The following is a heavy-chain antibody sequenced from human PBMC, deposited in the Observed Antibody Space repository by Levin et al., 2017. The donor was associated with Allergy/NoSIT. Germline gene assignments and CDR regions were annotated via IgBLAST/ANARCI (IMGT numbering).Heavy chain of an antibody. Sequence: SETLSLTCTVSGGSISSYYWSWIRQPPGKGLEWIGFIYYSGSTDYNPSLKSRVTISVDTSKNQFSLRLSSVTAADTAVYYCARVDTMTTIYYYYMDVWGKGTTVTVSS. CDR1: GGSISSYY. V-gene: IGHV4-59*01. CDR2: IYYSGST. J-gene: IGHJ6*03. CDR3: ARVDTMTTIYYYYMDV. D-gene: IGHD5-24*01.